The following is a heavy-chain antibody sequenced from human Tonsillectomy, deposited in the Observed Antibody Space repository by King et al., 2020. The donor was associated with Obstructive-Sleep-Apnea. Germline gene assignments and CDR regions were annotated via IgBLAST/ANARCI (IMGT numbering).Heavy chain of an antibody. J-gene: IGHJ4*02. Sequence: QLQESGPGLVKPSETLSLTCTVSGGSLSSYYWSGIRQPPGKGLEGIGYFYFRGSTNYRPTLTIRVTQSVDTSKCQFSLKLSSVAAAETAVYYCASAPIAVAGTPDHWGQGTLVTVSS. D-gene: IGHD6-19*01. CDR2: FYFRGST. V-gene: IGHV4-59*08. CDR3: ASAPIAVAGTPDH. CDR1: GGSLSSYY.